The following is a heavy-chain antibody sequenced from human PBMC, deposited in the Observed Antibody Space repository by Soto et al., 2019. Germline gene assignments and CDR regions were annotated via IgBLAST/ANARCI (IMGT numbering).Heavy chain of an antibody. CDR3: ATWHEREHAYDV. J-gene: IGHJ3*01. V-gene: IGHV3-53*01. CDR1: GLTVSGKKY. CDR2: LYDVDGS. D-gene: IGHD1-1*01. Sequence: DVQLVESGGGLMQPGESLRLSCAASGLTVSGKKYVAWVRQDPGKGLEWVSALYDVDGSFYADYVKGRFTTSSDSSKTTVYLQMNGLRPDDTAVYYCATWHEREHAYDVWGQGTTVTVSS.